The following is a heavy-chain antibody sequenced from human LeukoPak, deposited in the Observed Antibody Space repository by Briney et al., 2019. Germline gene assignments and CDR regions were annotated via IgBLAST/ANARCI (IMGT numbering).Heavy chain of an antibody. J-gene: IGHJ4*02. Sequence: GGSLRLSCAASGFTSSSYAMGWVRRAPGKGLEWVSVISGDGGTTFYADSVKGRFTISRDNSNNTLYLQMNSLRAEDTAVYYCARVRGSYCMDYWGQGTLVTVSS. CDR1: GFTSSSYA. CDR2: ISGDGGTT. D-gene: IGHD1-26*01. CDR3: ARVRGSYCMDY. V-gene: IGHV3-23*01.